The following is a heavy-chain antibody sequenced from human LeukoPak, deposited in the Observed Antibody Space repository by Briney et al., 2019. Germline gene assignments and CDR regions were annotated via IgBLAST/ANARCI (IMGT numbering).Heavy chain of an antibody. CDR1: GGSISSYY. J-gene: IGHJ6*02. Sequence: SETLSLTCTVSGGSISSYYWSWIRQPPGKGLEWIGYIYYSGSTNYNPSLKSRVTISVDTSKNQFSLKLSSVTAADTAVYYCVRERRDYYDGSDYRAYYYYGMDVWGQGTTVTVSS. CDR2: IYYSGST. D-gene: IGHD3-22*01. CDR3: VRERRDYYDGSDYRAYYYYGMDV. V-gene: IGHV4-59*01.